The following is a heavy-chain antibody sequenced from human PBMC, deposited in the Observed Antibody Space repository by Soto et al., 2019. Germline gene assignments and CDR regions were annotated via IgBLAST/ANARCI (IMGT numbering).Heavy chain of an antibody. Sequence: ASVKVSCKASGYTFSSYAMHWVRQAPGQRLEWMGWINAGNGNTKYSQKFQGRVTITRDTSASTAYMELSSLRSEDTAVYYCARDRGAYNWNYFDYWGQGTLVTVSS. CDR2: INAGNGNT. J-gene: IGHJ4*02. CDR3: ARDRGAYNWNYFDY. V-gene: IGHV1-3*01. CDR1: GYTFSSYA. D-gene: IGHD1-20*01.